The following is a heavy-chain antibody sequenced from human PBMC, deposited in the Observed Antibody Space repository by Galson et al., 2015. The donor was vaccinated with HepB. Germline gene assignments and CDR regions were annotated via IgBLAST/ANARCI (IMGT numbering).Heavy chain of an antibody. CDR3: ACAFYGTDAFDI. D-gene: IGHD4-17*01. J-gene: IGHJ3*02. CDR2: IYYSGST. V-gene: IGHV4-59*01. Sequence: SLTCTVSGGSISSYYWSWIRQPPGKGLEWIGYIYYSGSTNYNPSLKSRVTISVDTSKNQFSLKLSSVTAADTAVYYCACAFYGTDAFDIWGQGTMVTVSS. CDR1: GGSISSYY.